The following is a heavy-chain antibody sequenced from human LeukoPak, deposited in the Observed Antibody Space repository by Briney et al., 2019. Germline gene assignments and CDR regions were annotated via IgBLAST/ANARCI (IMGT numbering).Heavy chain of an antibody. Sequence: SVKVSCKAAGGSFNAYAISWVRQAPGQGLEWMGGIIPIFGTSNYAQKLQGRVTISTDESTSTAYMEVSSLRSEDTAIYYCARGLDASMETAYDYWGQGTLVTVSS. CDR1: GGSFNAYA. V-gene: IGHV1-69*05. J-gene: IGHJ4*02. CDR3: ARGLDASMETAYDY. CDR2: IIPIFGTS. D-gene: IGHD5-18*01.